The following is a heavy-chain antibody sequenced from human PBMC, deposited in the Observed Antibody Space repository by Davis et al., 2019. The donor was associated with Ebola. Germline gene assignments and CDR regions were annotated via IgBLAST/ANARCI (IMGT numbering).Heavy chain of an antibody. V-gene: IGHV3-73*01. Sequence: GGSLRLSCAASGFTFSGSAMHWVRQASGKGLEWVGRIRSKANSYATAYAASVKGRFTISRDDSKNTLYLQMNSLKTEDTAVYYCTTVTTIDYWGQGTLVTVSS. CDR1: GFTFSGSA. J-gene: IGHJ4*02. D-gene: IGHD5-12*01. CDR3: TTVTTIDY. CDR2: IRSKANSYAT.